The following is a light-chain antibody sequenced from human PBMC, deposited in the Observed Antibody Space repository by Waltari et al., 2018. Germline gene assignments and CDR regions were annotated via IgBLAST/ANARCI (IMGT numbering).Light chain of an antibody. V-gene: IGKV3-20*01. CDR2: SAS. CDR1: QTVARNY. Sequence: EIVLTQSPGTLSLSPGERATLSCGASQTVARNYLAWYQQKPGQAPRLLIHSASNRAPLIPDTFTCDGSSSTFTLTISILFPQDFAVYHCQHYITSPLPFGGGTKVEIK. CDR3: QHYITSPLP. J-gene: IGKJ4*01.